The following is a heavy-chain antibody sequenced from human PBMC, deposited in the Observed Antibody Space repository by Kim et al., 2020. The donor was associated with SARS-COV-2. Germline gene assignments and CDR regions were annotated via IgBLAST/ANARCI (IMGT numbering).Heavy chain of an antibody. CDR3: ARESGYYYDSSGYYY. CDR2: IIPIFGTA. Sequence: SVKVSCKASGDTFSSYAISWVRQAPGQGLEWMGGIIPIFGTANYAQKFQGRVTITADASTSTAYMELSSLRSEDTAVYYCARESGYYYDSSGYYYWGQGTLVTVSS. CDR1: GDTFSSYA. J-gene: IGHJ4*02. D-gene: IGHD3-22*01. V-gene: IGHV1-69*13.